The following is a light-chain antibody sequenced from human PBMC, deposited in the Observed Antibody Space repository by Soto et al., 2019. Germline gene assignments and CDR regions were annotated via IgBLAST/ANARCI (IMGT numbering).Light chain of an antibody. Sequence: EIVLTQSPGTQSLSPGERATLSCRASQSVSSSYLAWYQQKPGQAPRLLIYGASSRATGIPDRFSGSGSGTDFTLTISRLEPEDFAVYYCQQYAGSPWTFGQGTKVEIK. V-gene: IGKV3-20*01. CDR1: QSVSSSY. J-gene: IGKJ1*01. CDR3: QQYAGSPWT. CDR2: GAS.